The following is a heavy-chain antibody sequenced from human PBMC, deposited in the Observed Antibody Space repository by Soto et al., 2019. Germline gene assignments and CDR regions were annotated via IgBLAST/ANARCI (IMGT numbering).Heavy chain of an antibody. D-gene: IGHD3-9*01. V-gene: IGHV4-34*01. J-gene: IGHJ6*03. CDR2: INHSGTT. Sequence: QVHLEQWGAGLLNPSETLSLTCAVYGGSLSGYYWSWVRQSPAKGLEWMGEINHSGTTNYNPSLKTRVTISADTSKHRFSLRLSSVTAADSAVYYCASYHYLDLWTGSRHYMDVWGRGTTVTVSS. CDR3: ASYHYLDLWTGSRHYMDV. CDR1: GGSLSGYY.